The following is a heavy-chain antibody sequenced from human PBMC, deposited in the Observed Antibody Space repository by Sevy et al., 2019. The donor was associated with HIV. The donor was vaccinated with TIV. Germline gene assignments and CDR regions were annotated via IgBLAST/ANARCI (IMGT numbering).Heavy chain of an antibody. Sequence: SETLSLTCTVSGGSISSYYWSWIRQPAGKGLEWIGRIYTSGSTNYNPSLKSRVTMSVDTSKNRFSLKLSSVTAADTAVYYCARDYSSSWYIQGNAFDIWGQGTMVTVSS. V-gene: IGHV4-4*07. D-gene: IGHD6-13*01. CDR1: GGSISSYY. CDR3: ARDYSSSWYIQGNAFDI. CDR2: IYTSGST. J-gene: IGHJ3*02.